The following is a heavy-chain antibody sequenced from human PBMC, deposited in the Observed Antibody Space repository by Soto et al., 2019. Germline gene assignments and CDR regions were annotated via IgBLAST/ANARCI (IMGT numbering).Heavy chain of an antibody. J-gene: IGHJ6*03. Sequence: GGSLRLSCAASGFAFSNYAMNWVRQAPSKGLEWVSLISVDNDGTVYADSVKGRFIISRDKSKNTLYLQMNSLRAEDTAVYHCAKDATSASGHMDVWGKGTTVTVSS. CDR3: AKDATSASGHMDV. V-gene: IGHV3-23*01. CDR1: GFAFSNYA. CDR2: ISVDNDGT.